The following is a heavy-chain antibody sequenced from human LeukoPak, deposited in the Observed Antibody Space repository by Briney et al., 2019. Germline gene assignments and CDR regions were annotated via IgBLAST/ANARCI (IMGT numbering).Heavy chain of an antibody. CDR1: GFTFSNSA. V-gene: IGHV3-23*01. Sequence: PGGSLRLSCAASGFTFSNSAMSWVRQAPGKGLEWVSGISSSGGSTYYADSVNGRFTISRDNSKNTLYLQTNSLRADDTAVYYCARGHSSSWFDYWGQGTLVTVSS. D-gene: IGHD6-13*01. CDR3: ARGHSSSWFDY. J-gene: IGHJ4*02. CDR2: ISSSGGST.